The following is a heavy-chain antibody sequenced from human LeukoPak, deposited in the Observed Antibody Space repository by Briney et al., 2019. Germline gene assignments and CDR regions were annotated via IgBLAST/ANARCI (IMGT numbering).Heavy chain of an antibody. Sequence: SETLSLTCPVSGDSISSYYWSWIRQPPGKGLEWIGYIYYSGSTKYNPSLKSRVTMSLDTSKSQFSLKLNSVTAADTAVYYCARARPSGSGSSFSLRMHVWGQGTTVTVSS. CDR1: GDSISSYY. J-gene: IGHJ6*02. D-gene: IGHD3-10*01. CDR3: ARARPSGSGSSFSLRMHV. V-gene: IGHV4-59*01. CDR2: IYYSGST.